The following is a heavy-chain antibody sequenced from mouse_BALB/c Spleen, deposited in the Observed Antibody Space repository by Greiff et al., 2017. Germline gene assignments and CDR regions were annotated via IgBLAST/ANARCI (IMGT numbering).Heavy chain of an antibody. CDR1: GFAFSSYD. CDR3: ARDYYGYYAMDY. CDR2: ISSGGGST. J-gene: IGHJ4*01. V-gene: IGHV5-12-1*01. Sequence: EVQGVESGGGLVKPGGSLKLSCAASGFAFSSYDMSWVRQTPEKRLEWVAYISSGGGSTYYPDTVKGRFTISRDNAKNTLYLQMSSLKSEDTAMYYCARDYYGYYAMDYWGQGTSVTVSS. D-gene: IGHD2-1*01.